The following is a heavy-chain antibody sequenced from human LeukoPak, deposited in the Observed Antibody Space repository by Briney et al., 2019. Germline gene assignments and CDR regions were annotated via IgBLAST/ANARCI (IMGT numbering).Heavy chain of an antibody. J-gene: IGHJ4*02. D-gene: IGHD4-17*01. CDR2: INHSGYT. CDR1: GVSFNDYY. Sequence: SETLSLTCAVSGVSFNDYYWSCVRQTPGKGLEWIGEINHSGYTNDSPSLKSRVTLSIDTSRKQFSLNLRSVTVADTGIYYCTRMTTGHDYWGQGTLVTVSS. CDR3: TRMTTGHDY. V-gene: IGHV4-34*01.